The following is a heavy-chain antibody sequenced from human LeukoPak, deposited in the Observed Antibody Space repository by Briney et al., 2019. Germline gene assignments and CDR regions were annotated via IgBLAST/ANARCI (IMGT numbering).Heavy chain of an antibody. CDR1: GYTFTSHY. J-gene: IGHJ4*02. V-gene: IGHV1-46*01. D-gene: IGHD5-24*01. Sequence: ASVKVSCKASGYTFTSHYIHWVRQAPGQGLEWMGIINPSGGSTNYAQKFQGRVTMTRDTSTSTVYMELSSLRSEDTAVYYCARDLSRDGYNDWGQGTLVTVSS. CDR2: INPSGGST. CDR3: ARDLSRDGYND.